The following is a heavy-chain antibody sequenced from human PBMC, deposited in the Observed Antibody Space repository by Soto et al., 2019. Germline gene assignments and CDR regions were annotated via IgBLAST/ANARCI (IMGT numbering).Heavy chain of an antibody. CDR3: ARDVGGITIFGVVITDAFDI. D-gene: IGHD3-3*01. J-gene: IGHJ3*02. CDR2: ISYDGSNK. CDR1: GFTFSSYA. V-gene: IGHV3-30-3*01. Sequence: PGGSLRLSCAASGFTFSSYAMHWVRQAPGKGLEWVGVISYDGSNKYYADSVKGRFTISRDNSKNTPYLQMNSLRAEDTAVYYCARDVGGITIFGVVITDAFDIWGQGTMVTVSS.